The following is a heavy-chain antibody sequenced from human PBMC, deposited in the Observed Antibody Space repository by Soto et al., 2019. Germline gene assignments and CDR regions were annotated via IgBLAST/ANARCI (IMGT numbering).Heavy chain of an antibody. D-gene: IGHD3-22*01. CDR3: ARVGSHDSSGYYYVTLFFFDY. CDR2: INHSGST. CDR1: GGSFSGYY. Sequence: SETLSLTCAVYGGSFSGYYWSWIRQPPGKGLEWIGEINHSGSTNYNPSLKSRVTISVDTSKNQFSLKLSSVTAADTAVYYCARVGSHDSSGYYYVTLFFFDYWGQGTLVTVSS. V-gene: IGHV4-34*01. J-gene: IGHJ4*02.